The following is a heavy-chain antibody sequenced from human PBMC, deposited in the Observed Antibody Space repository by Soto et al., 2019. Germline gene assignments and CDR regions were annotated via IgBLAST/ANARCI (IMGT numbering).Heavy chain of an antibody. J-gene: IGHJ4*02. CDR3: ARDLAVPGYNLFDY. CDR2: IIPIFGTA. V-gene: IGHV1-69*13. Sequence: SVKVSCKASGGTFSSYAISWVRQAPGQGLEWMGGIIPIFGTANYAQKFQGRVTITADESTSTAYMELSSLRSEDTAVYYCARDLAVPGYNLFDYWGQGTLVTVSS. D-gene: IGHD1-1*01. CDR1: GGTFSSYA.